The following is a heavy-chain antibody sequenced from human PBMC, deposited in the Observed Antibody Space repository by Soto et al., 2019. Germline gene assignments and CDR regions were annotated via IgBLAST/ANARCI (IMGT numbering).Heavy chain of an antibody. V-gene: IGHV4-59*08. CDR1: GGSISSYY. D-gene: IGHD3-3*01. CDR2: IYYSGST. CDR3: ARSQLVLRPNYYAMDV. J-gene: IGHJ6*01. Sequence: SETLSLTCTVSGGSISSYYWSWIRQPPGKGLEWIGYIYYSGSTNYNPSLKSRVTISVDTSKNQFSLKLNSVTAADTAVYYCARSQLVLRPNYYAMDVWGQGTTVTVS.